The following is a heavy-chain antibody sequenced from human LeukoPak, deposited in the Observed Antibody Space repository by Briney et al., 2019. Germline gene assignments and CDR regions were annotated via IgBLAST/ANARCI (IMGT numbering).Heavy chain of an antibody. CDR2: IYLSGST. D-gene: IGHD6-19*01. CDR3: ARSLLVVAGTEANFDY. J-gene: IGHJ4*02. Sequence: SETLSLTCTVSNGSISNYYWSWSWIRQPAGKGLEWIGRIYLSGSTNHNPSLKSRVTMSVDTSKNQFSLKLKSVTAADTAVYYCARSLLVVAGTEANFDYWGQGSLVTVSS. V-gene: IGHV4-4*07. CDR1: NGSISNYY.